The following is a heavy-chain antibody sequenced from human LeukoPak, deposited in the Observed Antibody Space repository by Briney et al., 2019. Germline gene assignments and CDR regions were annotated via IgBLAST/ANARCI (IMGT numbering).Heavy chain of an antibody. CDR2: IKSKSDGGTT. D-gene: IGHD3-10*01. Sequence: GGSLRLSCAASGFTFINAWMIWVRQAPGKGLEWVGRIKSKSDGGTTDYAAPVKGRFTISRDDSKNTLYLQTNSLETEDTAVYYCIGSGRWYSGQGTLVTVSS. CDR1: GFTFINAW. J-gene: IGHJ4*02. CDR3: IGSGRWY. V-gene: IGHV3-15*01.